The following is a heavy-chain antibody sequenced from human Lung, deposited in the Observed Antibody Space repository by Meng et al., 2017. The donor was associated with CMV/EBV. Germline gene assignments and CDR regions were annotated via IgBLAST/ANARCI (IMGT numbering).Heavy chain of an antibody. CDR3: ARDPSNTSGRYAYFDY. J-gene: IGHJ4*02. V-gene: IGHV1-18*01. D-gene: IGHD6-19*01. Sequence: VGFGEGEREPGASVGVCGKASGENLKNHGIRWKRQGHGQGLEWMGWRSCYNGATNYAQKLQGRVNMTTDTSTNTAYMDLRGLRSDDTAVYYCARDPSNTSGRYAYFDYWGQGTLVTVSS. CDR2: RSCYNGAT. CDR1: GENLKNHG.